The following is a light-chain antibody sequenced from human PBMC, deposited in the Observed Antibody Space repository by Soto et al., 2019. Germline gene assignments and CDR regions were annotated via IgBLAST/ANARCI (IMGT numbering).Light chain of an antibody. Sequence: DIQMTQSPSTLSASVGDRVTITCRASQSISSWLAWYQQKPGKAPKLLIYDASNLAAGVPSGFSGSGSGTHFTFTITSLQPEDIGTYYCQNCFTVPYTFGQGTKVDIK. V-gene: IGKV1-5*01. CDR3: QNCFTVPYT. CDR2: DAS. CDR1: QSISSW. J-gene: IGKJ2*01.